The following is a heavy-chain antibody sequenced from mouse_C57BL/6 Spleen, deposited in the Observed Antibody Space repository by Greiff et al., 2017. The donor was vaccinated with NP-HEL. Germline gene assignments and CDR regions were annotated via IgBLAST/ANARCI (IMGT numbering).Heavy chain of an antibody. Sequence: QVQLQQPGAELVKPGASVKLSCKASGYTFTSYWMHWVKQRPGQGLEWIGMIHPNSGSTNYNEKFKSKATLTVDQSSSTAYMQLSSLTSEDFEVYYCAREGDFYYYGSSSLWFAYWGQGTLVTVSA. CDR2: IHPNSGST. D-gene: IGHD1-1*01. CDR3: AREGDFYYYGSSSLWFAY. J-gene: IGHJ3*01. V-gene: IGHV1-64*01. CDR1: GYTFTSYW.